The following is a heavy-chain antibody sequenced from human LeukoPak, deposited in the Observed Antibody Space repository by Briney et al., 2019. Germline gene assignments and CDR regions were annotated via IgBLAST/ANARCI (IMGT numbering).Heavy chain of an antibody. V-gene: IGHV3-7*01. Sequence: GGSLRLSCAASGFTFRTYWMAWVRQAPGKGREGVANINPGGSAKYYVDSVKGRFTISRDDATTSLYLQLDSLRAEDTVVYSCARWGLSYTIDYWGQGTLVTVSS. J-gene: IGHJ4*02. CDR1: GFTFRTYW. CDR2: INPGGSAK. CDR3: ARWGLSYTIDY. D-gene: IGHD2-21*01.